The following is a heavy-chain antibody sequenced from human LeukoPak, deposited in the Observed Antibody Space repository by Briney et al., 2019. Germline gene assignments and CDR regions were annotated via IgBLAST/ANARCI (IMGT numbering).Heavy chain of an antibody. D-gene: IGHD2-2*02. Sequence: PGGSLRLSCAASGFTFSSYSMNWVRQAPGKGLEWVSSISSSSSYIYYADSVKGRFTISRDNAKNSLYLQMNSLRAEDTAVYYCARDLGGYCSSTSCYKKQPYFDYWGQGTLVTVSS. V-gene: IGHV3-21*01. CDR3: ARDLGGYCSSTSCYKKQPYFDY. J-gene: IGHJ4*02. CDR2: ISSSSSYI. CDR1: GFTFSSYS.